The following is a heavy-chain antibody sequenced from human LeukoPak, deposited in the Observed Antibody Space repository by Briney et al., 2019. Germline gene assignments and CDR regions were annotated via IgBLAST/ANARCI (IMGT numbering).Heavy chain of an antibody. Sequence: GGSLRLSCEASGFSFSTYAMSWVRQAPGKGLKWVSGIVGGGGSTYYADSVKGRFTISRDNSKNMLYLQMNSLRAEDTAVYYCAKDLGRDYWGQGTLVTVSS. CDR2: IVGGGGST. CDR1: GFSFSTYA. J-gene: IGHJ4*02. V-gene: IGHV3-23*01. CDR3: AKDLGRDY. D-gene: IGHD3-16*01.